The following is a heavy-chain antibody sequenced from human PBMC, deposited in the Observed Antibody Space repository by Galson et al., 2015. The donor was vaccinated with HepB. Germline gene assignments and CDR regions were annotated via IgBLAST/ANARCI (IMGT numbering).Heavy chain of an antibody. V-gene: IGHV3-48*02. D-gene: IGHD2-15*01. Sequence: SLRLSCAASGFTFSSYSMNWVRQAPGKGLEWVPYISSSSSTIYYADSVKGRFTISRDNAKNSLYLQMNSLRDEDTAVYYCARDMIVVVAATPPSYYYYMDVWGKGTTVTVSS. CDR2: ISSSSSTI. CDR1: GFTFSSYS. J-gene: IGHJ6*03. CDR3: ARDMIVVVAATPPSYYYYMDV.